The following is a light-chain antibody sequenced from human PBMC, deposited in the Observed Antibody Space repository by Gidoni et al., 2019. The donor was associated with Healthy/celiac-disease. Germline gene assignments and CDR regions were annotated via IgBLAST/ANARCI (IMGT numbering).Light chain of an antibody. CDR2: WAS. CDR3: QQYHSTPFT. CDR1: QSVLYSSNNKNY. V-gene: IGKV4-1*01. Sequence: DIVMTKSPDSLAVSLGEGATINCKSSQSVLYSSNNKNYLAWYQQKPGQPPKLLISWASTRESGVPDRFTGSGSGTDFTLTISSLQAEDVAVYYCQQYHSTPFTFGPGTKVDIK. J-gene: IGKJ3*01.